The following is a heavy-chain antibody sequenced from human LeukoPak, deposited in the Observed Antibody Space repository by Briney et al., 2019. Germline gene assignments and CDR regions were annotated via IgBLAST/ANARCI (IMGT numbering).Heavy chain of an antibody. D-gene: IGHD2-21*01. CDR3: AKAPVTSCRGAYCYPFDS. J-gene: IGHJ4*02. CDR2: ISESGSAI. CDR1: GFTFSSYE. V-gene: IGHV3-48*03. Sequence: GGSLRLSCAASGFTFSSYEMNWVRLAPGKGLEWVSYISESGSAIYYADSVRGRFTISRDNSKNTLYLQMNSLRAEDAAVYFCAKAPVTSCRGAYCYPFDSWGQGTLVTVSS.